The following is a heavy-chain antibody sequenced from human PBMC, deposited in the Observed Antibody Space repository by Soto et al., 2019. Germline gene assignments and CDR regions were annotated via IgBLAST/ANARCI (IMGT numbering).Heavy chain of an antibody. D-gene: IGHD3-16*01. Sequence: QVQLVESGGGVVQPGTSLRLSCAASGFPFNNYAMHWVRQRPGKGLDWVAVISYDGSNSYYSDSVKGRFTVSRDRSKNTLSVQMNSLRVEDTAVYYCAKGILSATFAPYAMDVWGEGTTVTVSS. CDR1: GFPFNNYA. CDR3: AKGILSATFAPYAMDV. J-gene: IGHJ6*04. V-gene: IGHV3-30*18. CDR2: ISYDGSNS.